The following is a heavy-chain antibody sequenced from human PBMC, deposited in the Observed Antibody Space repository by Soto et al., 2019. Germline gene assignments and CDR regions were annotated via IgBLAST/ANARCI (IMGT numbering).Heavy chain of an antibody. CDR3: ARRDGYNFDY. CDR2: ISSDGGST. CDR1: GFTFSSYA. V-gene: IGHV3-64*01. Sequence: PGGSLRLSCAASGFTFSSYAMHWVRQAPGKGLEYVSAISSDGGSTYYANSVKGRFTISRDNSKNTLYLQMGSLRAEDMAVYYCARRDGYNFDYWGQGT. D-gene: IGHD5-12*01. J-gene: IGHJ4*02.